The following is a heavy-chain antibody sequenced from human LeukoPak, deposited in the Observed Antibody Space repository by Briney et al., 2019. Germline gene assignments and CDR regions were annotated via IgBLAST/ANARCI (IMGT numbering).Heavy chain of an antibody. CDR3: AREGLGELTLDY. V-gene: IGHV4-34*01. CDR1: DGAFSGYF. Sequence: SETLSLTCAVYDGAFSGYFWTWIRQPPGQGLEWIGEIDPSGTTKYNPSLKGRITLSVDTSRNQFSLKVNSVTAADTAVYYCAREGLGELTLDYWGQGTLVTVSS. D-gene: IGHD3-16*01. CDR2: IDPSGTT. J-gene: IGHJ4*02.